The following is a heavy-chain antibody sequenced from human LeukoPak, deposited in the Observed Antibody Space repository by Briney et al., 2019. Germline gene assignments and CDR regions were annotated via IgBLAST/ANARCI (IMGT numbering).Heavy chain of an antibody. Sequence: PGGSLRLSCSASGFTFSSYAMHWVRQAPGKGLEYISGITSDGDTTYHADSVKGRFTISRDNSKNTLYLQMSSLRAEDTAVYYCVKVSSTVGATYFDYWGQGTLVTVSS. CDR2: ITSDGDTT. CDR1: GFTFSSYA. V-gene: IGHV3-64D*06. CDR3: VKVSSTVGATYFDY. J-gene: IGHJ4*02. D-gene: IGHD1-26*01.